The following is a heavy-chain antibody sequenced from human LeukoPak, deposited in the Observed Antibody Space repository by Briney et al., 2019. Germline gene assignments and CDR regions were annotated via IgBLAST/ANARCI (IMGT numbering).Heavy chain of an antibody. D-gene: IGHD6-19*01. Sequence: GGSLRLSCAASGFTFSIYSMNWVRQAPGKGLEWVSYISSSSSTIYYADSVKGRFTISRDNAKNSLYLQMNSLRAEDTAVYYCARDYGSVAPPFDYWGQGTLVTVSS. CDR3: ARDYGSVAPPFDY. J-gene: IGHJ4*02. CDR1: GFTFSIYS. CDR2: ISSSSSTI. V-gene: IGHV3-48*01.